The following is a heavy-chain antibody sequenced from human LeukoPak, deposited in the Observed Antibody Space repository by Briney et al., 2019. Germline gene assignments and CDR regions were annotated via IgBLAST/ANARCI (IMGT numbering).Heavy chain of an antibody. Sequence: GGSLRLSCAAFGFTFSSYAMSWVRQAPGKGLEWVSAISVSGGSTYYAAPVKGRFTISRDNSKNTLYLQMNSLRAEDTAIYFCAKDVGYSPDGFDIWGQGTMVTVSS. D-gene: IGHD2-15*01. CDR2: ISVSGGST. V-gene: IGHV3-23*01. J-gene: IGHJ3*02. CDR3: AKDVGYSPDGFDI. CDR1: GFTFSSYA.